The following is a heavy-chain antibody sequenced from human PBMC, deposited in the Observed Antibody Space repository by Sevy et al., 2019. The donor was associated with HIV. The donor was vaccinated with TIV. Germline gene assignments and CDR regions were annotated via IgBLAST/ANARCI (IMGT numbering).Heavy chain of an antibody. D-gene: IGHD5-18*01. CDR1: GGSITSKNYF. V-gene: IGHV4-39*01. Sequence: SETLSLTCSVSGGSITSKNYFWAWFRQSPGKGLEWIGSIYHSGGTYHSPSRQGRVGISVDTSRRHFSLKLSSVTATDTAVYYCARHSFKHGYRPHYFDYWSQGTLVTVSS. CDR3: ARHSFKHGYRPHYFDY. CDR2: IYHSGGT. J-gene: IGHJ4*02.